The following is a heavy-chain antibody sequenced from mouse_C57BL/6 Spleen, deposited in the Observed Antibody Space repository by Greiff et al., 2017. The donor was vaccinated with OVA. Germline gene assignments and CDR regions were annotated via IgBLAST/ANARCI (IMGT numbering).Heavy chain of an antibody. D-gene: IGHD2-4*01. CDR1: GYTFTSYG. Sequence: VQLQQSGAELARPGASVKLSCKASGYTFTSYGISWVKQRTGQGLEWIGEIYPRSGNTYYNEKFKGQATLTADKSSSTAYMELRSLTSEDSAVYFCARWGDYDGSWFAYWGQGTLVTVSA. J-gene: IGHJ3*01. CDR2: IYPRSGNT. CDR3: ARWGDYDGSWFAY. V-gene: IGHV1-81*01.